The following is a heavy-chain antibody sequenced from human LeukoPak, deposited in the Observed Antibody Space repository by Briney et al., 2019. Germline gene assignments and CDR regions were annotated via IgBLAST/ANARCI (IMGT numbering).Heavy chain of an antibody. J-gene: IGHJ5*02. CDR2: IYWDGDK. Sequence: SGPTLVNPTQTLTLTCTFSGFSLSTSGVGVGWIRQPPGKALEWLALIYWDGDKRYSPSLKSRLTITKDTSKNQVVLTMTNMDPVDTATYYCAHRRSRYSSGWENWFDPWGQGTLVTVSS. D-gene: IGHD6-19*01. CDR3: AHRRSRYSSGWENWFDP. V-gene: IGHV2-5*02. CDR1: GFSLSTSGVG.